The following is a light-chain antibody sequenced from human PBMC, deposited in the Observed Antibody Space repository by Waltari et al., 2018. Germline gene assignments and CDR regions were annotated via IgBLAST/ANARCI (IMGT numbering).Light chain of an antibody. CDR1: QSVSVN. CDR3: QQSHNWPPLT. V-gene: IGKV3-15*01. Sequence: EVVLTQSPATLSLSPGERATLSCRASQSVSVNLAWYQQRPGQAPRLLISSASTRAAGIPARFSGSGSGTVFTLTISSLESEDFAVYYCQQSHNWPPLTFGGGTKVEIK. J-gene: IGKJ4*01. CDR2: SAS.